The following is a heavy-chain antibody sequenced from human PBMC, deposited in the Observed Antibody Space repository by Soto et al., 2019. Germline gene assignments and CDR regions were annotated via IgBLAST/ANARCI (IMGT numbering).Heavy chain of an antibody. CDR2: IYTSGNT. V-gene: IGHV4-4*07. J-gene: IGHJ6*02. D-gene: IGHD2-8*01. CDR1: CVSVSSYD. CDR3: ARDGVGPHGMDV. Sequence: SLTCAVSCVSVSSYDWSWIRQPAGKGLDWIGRIYTSGNTDYNPSLKSRVNMSVDTSKNQFSLKLSSVTAADTAVYFCARDGVGPHGMDVWGQGTTVTVSS.